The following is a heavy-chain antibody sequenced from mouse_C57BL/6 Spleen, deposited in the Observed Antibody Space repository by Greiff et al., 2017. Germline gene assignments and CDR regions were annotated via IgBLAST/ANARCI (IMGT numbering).Heavy chain of an antibody. V-gene: IGHV1-52*01. Sequence: QVQLQQPGAELVRPGSSVKLSCKASGYTFTSYWMHWVKQRPIQGLEWIGNIDPSDSETNYNQKFKDKATLTVDKSSSTAYMQLSSLTSEDSAVYYCARWGGYDGNFDYWGQGTTLTVSS. D-gene: IGHD2-2*01. CDR2: IDPSDSET. CDR3: ARWGGYDGNFDY. J-gene: IGHJ2*01. CDR1: GYTFTSYW.